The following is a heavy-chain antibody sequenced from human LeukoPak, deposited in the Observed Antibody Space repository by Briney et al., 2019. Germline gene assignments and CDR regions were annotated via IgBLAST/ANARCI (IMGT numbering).Heavy chain of an antibody. D-gene: IGHD1-26*01. J-gene: IGHJ4*02. CDR2: INPSGGST. CDR3: ARDRSSWELPDY. CDR1: GYTLTSYY. Sequence: GASVTVSCKASGYTLTSYYMHWVRQAPGQGLEWMGIINPSGGSTSYAQKFQGRVTMTRDTSTSTVYMELSSLRSEDTAVYYCARDRSSWELPDYWGQGTLVTVSS. V-gene: IGHV1-46*01.